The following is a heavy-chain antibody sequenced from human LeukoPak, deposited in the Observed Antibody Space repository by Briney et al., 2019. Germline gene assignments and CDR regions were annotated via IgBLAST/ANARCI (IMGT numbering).Heavy chain of an antibody. CDR1: GFTFSSYG. Sequence: GGSLRLSCAASGFTFSSYGMLWVRQAPGKGLEWVAVISYDGSNKYYADSVKGRFTISRDNSKNTLYLQMNSLRAEDTAVYYCAKDGHYGDYRAFDIWGQGTMVTVSS. CDR2: ISYDGSNK. J-gene: IGHJ3*02. CDR3: AKDGHYGDYRAFDI. D-gene: IGHD4-17*01. V-gene: IGHV3-30*18.